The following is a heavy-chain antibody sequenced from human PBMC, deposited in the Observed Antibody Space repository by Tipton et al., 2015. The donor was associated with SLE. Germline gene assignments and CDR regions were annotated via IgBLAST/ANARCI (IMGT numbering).Heavy chain of an antibody. CDR3: ARDIAAAGGYNWFDP. Sequence: TLSLTCTVSGGSISSHYWSWIRQPPGKGLEWIGYIYYSGSTNYNPSLKSRVTISVDTSKNQFSLKLSSVTAADTAVYYCARDIAAAGGYNWFDPWGQGTLVTVSS. D-gene: IGHD6-13*01. CDR1: GGSISSHY. J-gene: IGHJ5*02. V-gene: IGHV4-59*11. CDR2: IYYSGST.